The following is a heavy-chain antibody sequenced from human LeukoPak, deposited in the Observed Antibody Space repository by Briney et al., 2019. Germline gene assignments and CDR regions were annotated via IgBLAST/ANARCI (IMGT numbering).Heavy chain of an antibody. V-gene: IGHV4-34*01. CDR1: GGSFSCYY. D-gene: IGHD6-13*01. CDR2: INHSGST. J-gene: IGHJ4*02. CDR3: ARSYSSSWYNY. Sequence: SETLSLTCAVYGGSFSCYYWSWIRQPPGKGLEWIGEINHSGSTNYNPSLKSRVTISVDTSKNQFSLKLSSVTAADTAVYYCARSYSSSWYNYWGQGTLVTVSS.